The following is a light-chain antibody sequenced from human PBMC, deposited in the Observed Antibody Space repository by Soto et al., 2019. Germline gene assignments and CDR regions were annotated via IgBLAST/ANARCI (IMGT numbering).Light chain of an antibody. CDR2: DVS. CDR3: QHRVNWPT. CDR1: QSVSNY. Sequence: EIVLTQSPATLSLSPGERATLSCRASQSVSNYLGWYQQKSGQAARLLISDVSKRATGIPARFSGSGSGTDFTLTISSLEPEDFAVYYCQHRVNWPTFGGGTKVEIE. V-gene: IGKV3-11*01. J-gene: IGKJ4*01.